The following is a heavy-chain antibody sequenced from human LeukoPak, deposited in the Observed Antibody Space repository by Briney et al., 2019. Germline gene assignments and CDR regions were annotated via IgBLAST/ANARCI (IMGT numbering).Heavy chain of an antibody. CDR3: ARLRRGYSYGSSTYYYYMDV. J-gene: IGHJ6*03. V-gene: IGHV4-34*01. D-gene: IGHD5-18*01. CDR1: GGSFSGYY. Sequence: SETLSLTCAVYGGSFSGYYWSWIRQPPGKGLEWVGEINHSGSTNYNPSLKSRDTISVDTSKNQFSLKLSSVTAADTAVYYCARLRRGYSYGSSTYYYYMDVWGKGTTVTVSS. CDR2: INHSGST.